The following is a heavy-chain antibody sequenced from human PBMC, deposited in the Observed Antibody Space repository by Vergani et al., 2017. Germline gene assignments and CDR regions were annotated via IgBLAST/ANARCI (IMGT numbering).Heavy chain of an antibody. CDR1: GGSFSGYY. V-gene: IGHV4-34*01. CDR3: ARGIIKPGYMDV. Sequence: QVQLQQWGAGLLKPSETLSLTCAVYGGSFSGYYWSWIRQPPGKGLEWIGEINHSGSTNYNPSLKSRVTISVDTSKNQFSLKLSSVTDADTAVYYCARGIIKPGYMDVWGKGTTVTVSS. D-gene: IGHD2/OR15-2a*01. J-gene: IGHJ6*03. CDR2: INHSGST.